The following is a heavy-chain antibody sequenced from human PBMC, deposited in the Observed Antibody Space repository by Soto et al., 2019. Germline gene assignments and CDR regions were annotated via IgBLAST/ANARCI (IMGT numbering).Heavy chain of an antibody. CDR2: ISAYNGNT. CDR1: GYTFTSYG. CDR3: ARGYYYDSSGPFDY. D-gene: IGHD3-22*01. J-gene: IGHJ4*02. V-gene: IGHV1-18*01. Sequence: ASVKVSCKASGYTFTSYGISWVRQAPGQGLEWMGWISAYNGNTNYAQKLQGRVTMTTDISTSTAYMELRSLSSDDTAVYYCARGYYYDSSGPFDYWGQGTLVTVSS.